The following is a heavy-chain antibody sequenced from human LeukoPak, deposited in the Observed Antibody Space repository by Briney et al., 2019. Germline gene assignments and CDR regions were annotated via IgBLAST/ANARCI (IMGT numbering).Heavy chain of an antibody. CDR3: AKVAFGGIAVAGPFDY. CDR1: GFTFDDYA. CDR2: ISWNSGSI. J-gene: IGHJ4*02. V-gene: IGHV3-9*03. D-gene: IGHD6-19*01. Sequence: GRSLRLSCAASGFTFDDYAMHWVRQAHGKGLEWVSGISWNSGSIGYADSVRGRFTISRDNAKNSLYLQMNSLRAEDMALYYCAKVAFGGIAVAGPFDYWGQGTLVTVSS.